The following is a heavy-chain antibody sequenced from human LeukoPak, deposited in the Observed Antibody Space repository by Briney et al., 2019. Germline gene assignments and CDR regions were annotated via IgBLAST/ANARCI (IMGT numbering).Heavy chain of an antibody. Sequence: ASVKVSCKASGSTFTSYGISWVRQAPGQGLEWMGWISAYNGNTNYAQKLQGRVTVTTDTSTSTAYMELRSLRSDDTAVYYCATGYGSGSKNYYYYYYMDVWGKGTTVTVSS. D-gene: IGHD3-10*01. CDR1: GSTFTSYG. CDR3: ATGYGSGSKNYYYYYYMDV. J-gene: IGHJ6*03. CDR2: ISAYNGNT. V-gene: IGHV1-18*01.